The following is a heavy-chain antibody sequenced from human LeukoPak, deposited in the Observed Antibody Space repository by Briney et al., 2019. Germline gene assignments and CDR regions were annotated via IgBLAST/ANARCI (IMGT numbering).Heavy chain of an antibody. CDR1: GYSFTSYW. J-gene: IGHJ4*02. CDR3: ARQYDLLAGPYYFDF. V-gene: IGHV5-51*01. Sequence: HGESLKISCKGSGYSFTSYWIGWVRQMPGKGLEWMGIIYPGDSDTRYSPSFQGQVTISADKSISTAYLQWSSLKTSDTAIYYCARQYDLLAGPYYFDFWGQGTLVAVSA. D-gene: IGHD3-9*01. CDR2: IYPGDSDT.